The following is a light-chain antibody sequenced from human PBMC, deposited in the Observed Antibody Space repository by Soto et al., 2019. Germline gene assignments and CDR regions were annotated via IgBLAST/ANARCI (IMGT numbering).Light chain of an antibody. CDR2: STN. CDR1: SGSVSTSYY. J-gene: IGLJ3*02. V-gene: IGLV8-61*01. Sequence: QTVVTQEQSFSVSPGGTVTLTCALTSGSVSTSYYPSWYQQTPGQAPRTLIYSTNTRSSGVPDRFSGSILGNKAALTITCAQAEDECDYYCVLYMGGGISVFGGGTKLTVL. CDR3: VLYMGGGISV.